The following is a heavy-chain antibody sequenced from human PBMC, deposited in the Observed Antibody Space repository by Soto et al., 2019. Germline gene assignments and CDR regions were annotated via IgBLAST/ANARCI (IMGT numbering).Heavy chain of an antibody. V-gene: IGHV3-48*03. J-gene: IGHJ5*02. CDR1: GFSLSSYE. Sequence: EGALRLSCVASGFSLSSYEMSWVRQAPGKGLEWVSYISSSGSTIYYADSMKGRFTISRDNAKNSLYLQMNSLRADDTALYYCARGYCGSTGCPFDAWGQGTLFTVSS. CDR3: ARGYCGSTGCPFDA. D-gene: IGHD2-2*01. CDR2: ISSSGSTI.